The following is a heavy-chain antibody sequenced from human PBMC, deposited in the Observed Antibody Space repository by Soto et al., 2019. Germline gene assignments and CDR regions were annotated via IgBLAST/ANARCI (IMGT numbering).Heavy chain of an antibody. D-gene: IGHD3-3*01. J-gene: IGHJ6*02. CDR3: ARHEAICRAPIYYYSYGMDV. CDR1: GYSFTSYW. V-gene: IGHV5-10-1*01. CDR2: IDPSDSYT. Sequence: PGESLKISCKGSGYSFTSYWISWVRQLPGKGLEWRGRIDPSDSYTNYSPSFQGHVTISADKSISTAYLQWSSLKASDTAMYYCARHEAICRAPIYYYSYGMDVWGQGTTVTVS.